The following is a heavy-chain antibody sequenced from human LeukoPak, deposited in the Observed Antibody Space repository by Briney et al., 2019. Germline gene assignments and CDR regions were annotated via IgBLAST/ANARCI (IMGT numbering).Heavy chain of an antibody. CDR1: RFTFSSNA. D-gene: IGHD6-19*01. J-gene: IGHJ4*02. CDR3: AKDAAYSSGWNFDY. CDR2: INGGGGNT. Sequence: GGSLRLSCAASRFTFSSNAMSWDRQAPGNGLEWVSSINGGGGNTYYEDSVKGRFTISRDSSKNTLYLHMNSLRAEDTAVYYCAKDAAYSSGWNFDYWGQGTLVTVSS. V-gene: IGHV3-23*01.